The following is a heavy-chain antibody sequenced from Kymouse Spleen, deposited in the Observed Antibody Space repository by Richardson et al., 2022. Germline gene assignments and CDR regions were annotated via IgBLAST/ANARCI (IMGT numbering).Heavy chain of an antibody. CDR2: INHSGST. CDR3: ASIAAAGNYFDY. V-gene: IGHV4-34*01. D-gene: IGHD6-13*01. J-gene: IGHJ4*02. Sequence: QVQLQQWGAGLLKPSETLSLTCAVYGGSFSGYYWSWIRQPPGKGLEWIGEINHSGSTNYNPSLKSRVTISVDTSKNQFSLKLSSVTAADTAVYYCASIAAAGNYFDYWGQGTLVTVSS. CDR1: GGSFSGYY.